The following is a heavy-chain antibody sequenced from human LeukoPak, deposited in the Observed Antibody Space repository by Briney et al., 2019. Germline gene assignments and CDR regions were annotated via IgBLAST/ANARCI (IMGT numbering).Heavy chain of an antibody. J-gene: IGHJ3*02. CDR1: GGTFSSYA. V-gene: IGHV1-69*06. CDR2: IIPIFGTA. CDR3: AREYYDSSGPHAFDI. Sequence: ASVKVSCKASGGTFSSYAISWVRQAPGQGLEWMGGIIPIFGTANYAQKFQGRVTITADKSTSTAYMELSSLRSEDTAVYYCAREYYDSSGPHAFDIWGQGTMVTVSS. D-gene: IGHD3-22*01.